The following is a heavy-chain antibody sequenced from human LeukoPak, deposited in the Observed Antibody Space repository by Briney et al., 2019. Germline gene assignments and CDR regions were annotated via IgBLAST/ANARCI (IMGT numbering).Heavy chain of an antibody. J-gene: IGHJ5*02. CDR2: IYYSGST. CDR3: ARQLGYCSSTSCHNWFAP. V-gene: IGHV4-59*08. Sequence: SETLSLTCTVYGGSFSGYYWSWIRQPPGKGLEWIGYIYYSGSTNYNPSLKSRVTISVDTSKNQFSLRLSSVTAADTAVYYCARQLGYCSSTSCHNWFAPWGQGTLVTVSS. CDR1: GGSFSGYY. D-gene: IGHD2-2*01.